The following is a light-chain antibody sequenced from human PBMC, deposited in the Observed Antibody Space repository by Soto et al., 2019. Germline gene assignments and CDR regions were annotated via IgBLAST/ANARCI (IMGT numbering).Light chain of an antibody. CDR2: GAS. J-gene: IGKJ5*01. CDR3: QQYSDWPIT. CDR1: QSVSNDF. Sequence: EIVLTQSPGILSLSPGERATLSCRASQSVSNDFLAWYQQKPGQAPRLLIYGASTRATDVPDRFSGSGSGADFTLTITSLQSDDFAVYYCQQYSDWPITFGQGTRLEIK. V-gene: IGKV3D-15*01.